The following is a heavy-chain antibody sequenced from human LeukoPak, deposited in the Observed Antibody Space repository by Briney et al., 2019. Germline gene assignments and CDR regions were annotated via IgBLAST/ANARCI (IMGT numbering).Heavy chain of an antibody. CDR3: AKVPCGGDCKTEYYFDY. CDR1: GFTFSGYG. CDR2: ISYDGSNK. D-gene: IGHD2-21*02. Sequence: GGSLRLSCAVFGFTFSGYGMHWVRQAPGKGLEWVAVISYDGSNKYYADSVKGRFTISRDNSKNTLYLQMNSLRAEDTAVYYCAKVPCGGDCKTEYYFDYWGQGTLVTVSS. J-gene: IGHJ4*02. V-gene: IGHV3-30*18.